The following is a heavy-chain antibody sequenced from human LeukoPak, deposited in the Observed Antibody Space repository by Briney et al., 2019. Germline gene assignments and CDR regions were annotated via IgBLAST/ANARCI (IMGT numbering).Heavy chain of an antibody. CDR2: ISGSGDAT. J-gene: IGHJ6*02. V-gene: IGHV3-23*01. Sequence: GGSLRLSCAASGFTFINYAMSWVRQAPGKGLEWVSAISGSGDATKYADSVKGRFTISRDSSKNTLYLQMNSLRAEDTAVYYCAKDLQEWRVRWGMDVWGQGTTVTVSS. CDR1: GFTFINYA. CDR3: AKDLQEWRVRWGMDV. D-gene: IGHD3-3*01.